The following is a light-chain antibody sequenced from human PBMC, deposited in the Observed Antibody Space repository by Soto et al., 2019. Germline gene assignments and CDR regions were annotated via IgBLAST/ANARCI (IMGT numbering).Light chain of an antibody. Sequence: EIVLTQSPGTLSLSPGERATLSFRASQSVSSNVAWYQRKPGQAPRLLIYGAPSRATGIPDRFSGSGSGTDFTLTISRLEPEDFAVYYCQQYGSSRTFGQGTKVDIK. CDR3: QQYGSSRT. CDR1: QSVSSN. CDR2: GAP. J-gene: IGKJ1*01. V-gene: IGKV3-20*01.